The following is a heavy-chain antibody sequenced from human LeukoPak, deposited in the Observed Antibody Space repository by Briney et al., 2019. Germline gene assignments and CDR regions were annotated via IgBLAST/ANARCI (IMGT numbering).Heavy chain of an antibody. Sequence: GGTLRLSCAASGITFSSYGMSWVRQAPGKGLEWVSSISSTGGTTYYADSVKGRFTISRDNPKNTLYLQMNSLRAEDTAIYYCAKNGDRGAYCTGGTCYPYFYYYMDVWGKGTTVTI. CDR3: AKNGDRGAYCTGGTCYPYFYYYMDV. J-gene: IGHJ6*03. CDR2: ISSTGGTT. CDR1: GITFSSYG. D-gene: IGHD2-15*01. V-gene: IGHV3-23*01.